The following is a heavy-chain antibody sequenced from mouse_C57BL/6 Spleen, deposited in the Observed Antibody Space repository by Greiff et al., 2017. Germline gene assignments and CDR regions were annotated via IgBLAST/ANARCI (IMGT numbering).Heavy chain of an antibody. CDR3: ARWLLRGFAY. CDR1: GYTFTSYW. J-gene: IGHJ3*01. D-gene: IGHD2-3*01. V-gene: IGHV1-50*01. Sequence: QVQLQQPGAELVKPGASVKLSCKASGYTFTSYWMQWVKQRPGQGLEWIGEIDPSDSYTNYNQKFKGKATLTVDTSSSTAYMQLSSLTSEDSAVYYCARWLLRGFAYWGQWTLVTVSA. CDR2: IDPSDSYT.